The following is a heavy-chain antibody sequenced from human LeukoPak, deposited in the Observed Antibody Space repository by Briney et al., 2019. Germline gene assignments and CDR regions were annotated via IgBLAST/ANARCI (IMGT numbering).Heavy chain of an antibody. D-gene: IGHD6-19*01. J-gene: IGHJ4*02. CDR2: IYNGVPT. CDR1: GAPIRRFY. CDR3: VQTTGWPGFDY. V-gene: IGHV4-4*09. Sequence: SETLSLICTTSGAPIRRFYWSWVRQPPGKGLEWIGNIYNGVPTFFNPSLKSRVTLSVDTSKTQFSLQLASVTAADTAVYYCVQTTGWPGFDYWGQGILVTVSS.